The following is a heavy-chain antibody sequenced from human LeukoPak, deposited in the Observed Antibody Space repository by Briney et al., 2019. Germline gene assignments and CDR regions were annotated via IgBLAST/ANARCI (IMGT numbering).Heavy chain of an antibody. CDR3: ARGGSGWPDAFDI. D-gene: IGHD6-19*01. CDR2: INSDGSST. V-gene: IGHV3-74*01. Sequence: GGSLRLSCAASGFTFSSYWMHWVRQAPGKGLVWVSRINSDGSSTSYADSVKGRFTISRDNAKNTLYLQINSLRAEDTAVYYCARGGSGWPDAFDIWGQGTMVTVSS. J-gene: IGHJ3*02. CDR1: GFTFSSYW.